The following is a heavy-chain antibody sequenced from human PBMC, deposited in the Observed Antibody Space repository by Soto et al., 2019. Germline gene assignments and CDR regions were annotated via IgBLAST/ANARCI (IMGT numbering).Heavy chain of an antibody. CDR3: ARLTQGLHQDY. CDR1: GGSISSSSYY. CDR2: IYYSGST. Sequence: QLQLQESGPGLVKPSETLSLTCTVSGGSISSSSYYWGWIRQPPGKGLEWIGSIYYSGSTYYNPSLKSRVTISVDTSKNQFSLKLSSVTAADTAVYYCARLTQGLHQDYWGQGTLVTVSS. J-gene: IGHJ4*02. D-gene: IGHD5-18*01. V-gene: IGHV4-39*01.